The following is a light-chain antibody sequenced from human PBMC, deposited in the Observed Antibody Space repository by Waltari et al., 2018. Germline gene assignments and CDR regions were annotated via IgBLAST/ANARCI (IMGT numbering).Light chain of an antibody. V-gene: IGKV3-11*01. CDR3: QQRSNWLT. CDR2: DAS. CDR1: QSVSSY. J-gene: IGKJ4*01. Sequence: EIVLTQSPATLSLSPGERATLSCRANQSVSSYLAWYQQKPGQAPRLLSYDASNRATGIPARFSGSGSGTDFTLTISSLEPEDFAVYYCQQRSNWLTFGGGTKVEIK.